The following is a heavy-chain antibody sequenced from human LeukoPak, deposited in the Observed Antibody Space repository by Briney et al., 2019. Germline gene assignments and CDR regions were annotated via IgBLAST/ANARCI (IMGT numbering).Heavy chain of an antibody. CDR2: INHSGST. V-gene: IGHV4-34*01. CDR3: ARGGRPPRIYSSYYMDV. D-gene: IGHD5-18*01. Sequence: PSETLSLTCAVYGGSFSGYYWSWIRQPPGKGREWIGEINHSGSTNYNPSLKSRVTISVDTSKKQFSLKLSSVTAADTAVYYCARGGRPPRIYSSYYMDVWGKGTTVTVSS. J-gene: IGHJ6*03. CDR1: GGSFSGYY.